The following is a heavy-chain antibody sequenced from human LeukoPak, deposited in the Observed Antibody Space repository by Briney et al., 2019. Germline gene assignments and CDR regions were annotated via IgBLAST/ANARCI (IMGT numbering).Heavy chain of an antibody. V-gene: IGHV1-69*05. CDR3: ASARYNWLFVD. J-gene: IGHJ4*02. D-gene: IGHD1-20*01. CDR2: MIPIFGTA. CDR1: GGTFSSYA. Sequence: SVKVSCKASGGTFSSYAISWVRQAPGQGLEWMGRMIPIFGTANYAQKFQGRVTITTDESTSTAYMELSSLRSEDTAVYYCASARYNWLFVDWGQGTLVTVSS.